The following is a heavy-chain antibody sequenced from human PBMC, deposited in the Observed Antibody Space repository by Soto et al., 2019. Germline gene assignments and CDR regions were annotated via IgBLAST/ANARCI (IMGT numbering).Heavy chain of an antibody. J-gene: IGHJ3*02. CDR2: MNPNSGNT. CDR3: ARTGWCDYDAFDI. CDR1: GYTFTSYA. Sequence: GASVKVSCEASGYTFTSYAINWVRQATGQGLEWMGWMNPNSGNTGYAKKFQGRVTMTRNTSISTAYMELSSLRSEDTAVYYCARTGWCDYDAFDIWGQGTMVTVSS. V-gene: IGHV1-8*01. D-gene: IGHD4-17*01.